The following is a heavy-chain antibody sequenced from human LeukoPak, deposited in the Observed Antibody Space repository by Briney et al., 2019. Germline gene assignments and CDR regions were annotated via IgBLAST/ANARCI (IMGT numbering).Heavy chain of an antibody. CDR3: ASSVWRSYRYFDY. CDR1: GFTLSSYS. CDR2: ISSSSSSI. V-gene: IGHV3-21*01. J-gene: IGHJ4*02. D-gene: IGHD3-16*02. Sequence: PGGSLRLSCAASGFTLSSYSMNWVRQAPGKGLEWVSSISSSSSSIYYADSVKGRFTISRDNAKNSLYLQMNSLRAEDTAVYYCASSVWRSYRYFDYWGQGTLVTVSS.